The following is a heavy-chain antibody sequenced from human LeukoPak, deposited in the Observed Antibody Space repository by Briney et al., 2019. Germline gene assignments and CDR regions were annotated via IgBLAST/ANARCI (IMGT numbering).Heavy chain of an antibody. V-gene: IGHV3-64D*06. Sequence: GGSLRLSCSASGFTSSSYAMHWVRQAPGKGLEYVSAISSNGGSTYYADSVKGRFTISRDNSKNTPYLQMSSLRPEDTAVYYCLKDLRDIAVAATPDYWGQGTLVTVSS. J-gene: IGHJ4*02. CDR1: GFTSSSYA. CDR2: ISSNGGST. CDR3: LKDLRDIAVAATPDY. D-gene: IGHD6-13*01.